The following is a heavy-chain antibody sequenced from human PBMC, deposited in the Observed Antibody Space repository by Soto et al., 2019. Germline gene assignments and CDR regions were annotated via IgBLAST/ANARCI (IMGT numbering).Heavy chain of an antibody. CDR2: MTYDGATE. V-gene: IGHV3-30*14. CDR3: ARVRLSIAVNDALDV. Sequence: QVRLVESGGGVVQPGTSLRLSCAASGFTFSDYVIHWVRQAAGKGLEWVASMTYDGATEYYADSVKGRFTMSRDNSKRALSLQMNSLRPDDTAVYYCARVRLSIAVNDALDVCGQGTTVTVSS. CDR1: GFTFSDYV. D-gene: IGHD3-3*02. J-gene: IGHJ3*01.